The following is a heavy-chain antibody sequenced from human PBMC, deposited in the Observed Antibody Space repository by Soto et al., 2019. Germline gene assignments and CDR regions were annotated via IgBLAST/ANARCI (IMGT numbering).Heavy chain of an antibody. CDR1: GFTFSSYG. CDR2: ISYDGSNT. J-gene: IGHJ4*02. Sequence: QVQLVESGGGVVQPGRSLRLSCVASGFTFSSYGMHWVRQAPGKGQEWVAIISYDGSNTYYADSVKGRFTISRDISKNTLYLQMNSLRAEDTSVYYCAKEGGLSGSYYISSSYYFDYWGQGTLVTVSS. D-gene: IGHD1-26*01. V-gene: IGHV3-30*18. CDR3: AKEGGLSGSYYISSSYYFDY.